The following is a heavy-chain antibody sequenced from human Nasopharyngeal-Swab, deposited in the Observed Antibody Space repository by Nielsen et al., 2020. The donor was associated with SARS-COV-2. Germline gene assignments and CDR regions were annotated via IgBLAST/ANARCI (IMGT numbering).Heavy chain of an antibody. D-gene: IGHD5/OR15-5a*01. V-gene: IGHV3-30*18. CDR1: GFTFSSYG. Sequence: GESLKISCGASGFTFSSYGMHWVRQAPGKGLEWVAFISNDENNKYYADSVKGRFTISRDNSKNTLFLQMNSLRPDDTAVYYRANDRYSVYPVCDSWGQGTLVTVSS. CDR3: ANDRYSVYPVCDS. J-gene: IGHJ4*02. CDR2: ISNDENNK.